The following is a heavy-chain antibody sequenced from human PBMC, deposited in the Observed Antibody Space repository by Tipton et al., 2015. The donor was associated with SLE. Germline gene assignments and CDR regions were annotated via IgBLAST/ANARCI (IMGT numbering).Heavy chain of an antibody. V-gene: IGHV4-59*02. CDR3: ARGSPARSGYYYYYYMDV. CDR1: GRTVDGYY. J-gene: IGHJ6*03. CDR2: VYYSGLS. Sequence: GLVKPSETLSLICTVSGRTVDGYYWSWIRQPPGKGLEWIGYVYYSGLSSHNPSLSSRATVILDRSKNQFSLKLSSVTAADTAVYYCARGSPARSGYYYYYYMDVWGKGTTVTVSS. D-gene: IGHD2-2*01.